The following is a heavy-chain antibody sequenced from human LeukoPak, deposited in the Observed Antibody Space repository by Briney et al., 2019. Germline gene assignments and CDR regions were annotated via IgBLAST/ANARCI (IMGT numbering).Heavy chain of an antibody. D-gene: IGHD1-26*01. Sequence: QSGGSLRLSCAASGFTFSSYGMHWVRRAPGKGLEWVAFIRYDGSNKYYADSVKGRFTISRDNSKNTLYLQMNSLRAEDTAVYYCAKEMGATNYFEDWGQGTLVTVSS. V-gene: IGHV3-30*02. CDR2: IRYDGSNK. CDR3: AKEMGATNYFED. CDR1: GFTFSSYG. J-gene: IGHJ4*02.